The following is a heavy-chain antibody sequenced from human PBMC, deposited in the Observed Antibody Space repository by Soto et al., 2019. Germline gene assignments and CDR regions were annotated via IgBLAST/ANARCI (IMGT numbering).Heavy chain of an antibody. CDR2: IDWDDDK. CDR3: ARSKYGSAWTLDY. V-gene: IGHV2-5*02. CDR1: GFSLSTSAVG. D-gene: IGHD6-19*01. Sequence: QITLKESGPTLVKPTQTLTLTCTFSGFSLSTSAVGVGWIRQPPGKALEWLALIDWDDDKHYTPSLKSRLVITKVTSKNQVVLTMTNLDPVDTATYYCARSKYGSAWTLDYWGQGTLVTVSS. J-gene: IGHJ4*02.